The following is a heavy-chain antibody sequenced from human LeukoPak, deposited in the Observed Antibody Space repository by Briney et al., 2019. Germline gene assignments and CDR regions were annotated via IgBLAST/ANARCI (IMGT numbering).Heavy chain of an antibody. CDR1: GGTFSSYA. Sequence: SVKVSCKASGGTFSSYAISWVRQAPGQGLEWMGGIIPIFGTANYAQKFQGRVTITTDESTSTAYMELSSLRSEDTAVYYCASSPAAAGRYYYYYMDVWGKGTTVTVSS. D-gene: IGHD6-13*01. CDR3: ASSPAAAGRYYYYYMDV. V-gene: IGHV1-69*05. J-gene: IGHJ6*03. CDR2: IIPIFGTA.